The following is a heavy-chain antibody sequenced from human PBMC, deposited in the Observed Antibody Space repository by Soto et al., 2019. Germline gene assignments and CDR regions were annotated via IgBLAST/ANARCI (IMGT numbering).Heavy chain of an antibody. V-gene: IGHV4-34*01. J-gene: IGHJ6*03. CDR3: ARGYGSGSYRYYYYYYMDV. CDR2: INHSGST. D-gene: IGHD3-10*01. CDR1: GGSFSGYY. Sequence: SETLSLTCAVYGGSFSGYYWSWIRQPPGKRLEWIGEINHSGSTNYNPSLKSRVTISVDTSKNQFSLKLSSVTAADTAVYYCARGYGSGSYRYYYYYYMDVWGKGTTVTVSS.